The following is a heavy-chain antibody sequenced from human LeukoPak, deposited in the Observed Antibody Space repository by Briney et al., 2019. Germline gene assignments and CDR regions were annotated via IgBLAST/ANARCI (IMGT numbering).Heavy chain of an antibody. Sequence: SETLSLTCAVYGGSFSGYYWSWIRQPPGKGLEWIGEINHSGSTNYNPSLKSRVTISVDTSKNQFSLKLSSVTAADTAVYYCARSLHRDGYNYGAAWYFDLWGRGTLVTVSS. J-gene: IGHJ2*01. CDR2: INHSGST. V-gene: IGHV4-34*01. D-gene: IGHD5-12*01. CDR3: ARSLHRDGYNYGAAWYFDL. CDR1: GGSFSGYY.